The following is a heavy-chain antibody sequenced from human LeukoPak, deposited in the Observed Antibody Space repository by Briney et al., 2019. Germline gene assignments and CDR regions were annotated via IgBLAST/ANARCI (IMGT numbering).Heavy chain of an antibody. J-gene: IGHJ5*02. CDR3: ARKGNYYGSGSYYWHKKGPRNWFDP. Sequence: PSQTLSLTCTVSGGSISSGSYYWSWIRQPAGKGLEWIGRIYTSGSTNYNPSLKSRVTISVDTSKNQFSLKLSSVTAADTAVYYCARKGNYYGSGSYYWHKKGPRNWFDPWGQGTLVTVSS. CDR2: IYTSGST. CDR1: GGSISSGSYY. D-gene: IGHD3-10*01. V-gene: IGHV4-61*02.